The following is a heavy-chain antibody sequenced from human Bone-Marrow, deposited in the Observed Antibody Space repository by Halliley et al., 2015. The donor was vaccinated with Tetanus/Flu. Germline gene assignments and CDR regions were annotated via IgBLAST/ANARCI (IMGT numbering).Heavy chain of an antibody. CDR3: TNDHSDHQYVPY. D-gene: IGHD1-26*01. J-gene: IGHJ4*02. CDR2: ITPSTSK. V-gene: IGHV3-21*01. Sequence: LEWVSSITPSTSKYYADSVKGRFTISRDNARNSLYLQMNSLRAEDAAVYYCTNDHSDHQYVPYWGQGTLVTVSS.